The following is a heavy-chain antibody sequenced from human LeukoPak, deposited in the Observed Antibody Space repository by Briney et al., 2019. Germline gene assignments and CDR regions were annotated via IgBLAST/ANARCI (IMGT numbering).Heavy chain of an antibody. CDR1: GGSISSYY. V-gene: IGHV4-4*07. D-gene: IGHD2-2*02. J-gene: IGHJ3*02. CDR2: IYTSGST. Sequence: SETLSLTCTVSGGSISSYYWSWIRQPAGKGLEWIGRIYTSGSTNYNPSLKSRVTMSVDTSKNQFSLKLSSVTAADTAVYYCARETVKYCSSTSCYMDAFDIWGQGTMVTVSS. CDR3: ARETVKYCSSTSCYMDAFDI.